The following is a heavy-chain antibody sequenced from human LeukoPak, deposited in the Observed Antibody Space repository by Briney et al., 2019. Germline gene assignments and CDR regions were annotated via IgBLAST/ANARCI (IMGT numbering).Heavy chain of an antibody. CDR1: GFTFSSYS. CDR3: ARIPRLYYCDSIMGEACY. V-gene: IGHV3-48*04. D-gene: IGHD3-22*01. J-gene: IGHJ4*02. Sequence: GGSLRLSCAASGFTFSSYSMNWVRQAPGKGLEWVSYISSSSSTIYYADSVKGRFTISRDNAKNSLYLQMNSLRAEDTAVYYCARIPRLYYCDSIMGEACYWGQGTLVTVSS. CDR2: ISSSSSTI.